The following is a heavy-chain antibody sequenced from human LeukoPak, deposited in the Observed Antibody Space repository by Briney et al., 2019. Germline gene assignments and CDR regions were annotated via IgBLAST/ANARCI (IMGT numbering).Heavy chain of an antibody. D-gene: IGHD3-3*01. CDR2: IYYSGST. V-gene: IGHV4-59*12. J-gene: IGHJ1*01. CDR1: GGSISSYY. CDR3: ARAYSNDFWSGYYPTGYFQH. Sequence: SETLSLTCTVSGGSISSYYWSWIRQPPGKGLEWIGYIYYSGSTNYNPSLKSRVTISVDTSKNQFSLKLSSVTAADTAVYYCARAYSNDFWSGYYPTGYFQHWGQGTLVTVSS.